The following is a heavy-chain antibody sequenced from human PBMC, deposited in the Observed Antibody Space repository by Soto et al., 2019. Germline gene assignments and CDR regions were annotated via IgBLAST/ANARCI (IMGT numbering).Heavy chain of an antibody. J-gene: IGHJ4*02. CDR2: TSFDGSSG. Sequence: QVQLVESGGGVVQPGRSLRLSCAASGFTFSSSGMHWVRQAPGKGLEWVAVTSFDGSSGYYADSVRGRFTISRDNSNNTRYLQMNSLRAEATAVYYCAKSPPAVAGDFDYWGQGTLVTVSS. CDR1: GFTFSSSG. V-gene: IGHV3-30*18. CDR3: AKSPPAVAGDFDY. D-gene: IGHD6-19*01.